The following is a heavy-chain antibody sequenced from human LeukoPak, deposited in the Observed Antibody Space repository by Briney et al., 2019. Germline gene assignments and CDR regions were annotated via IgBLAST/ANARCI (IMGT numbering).Heavy chain of an antibody. CDR3: ATRRNFDY. V-gene: IGHV5-51*01. Sequence: GESLKISCKASGYSFTNYWIGWVRQMPGKGLKWMGIIYPGDSDTRYSPSFQGQVTVSADKSISTAYLQWTSLKASDTAIYYCATRRNFDYWGQGTLVTVSS. CDR2: IYPGDSDT. J-gene: IGHJ4*02. CDR1: GYSFTNYW. D-gene: IGHD1-14*01.